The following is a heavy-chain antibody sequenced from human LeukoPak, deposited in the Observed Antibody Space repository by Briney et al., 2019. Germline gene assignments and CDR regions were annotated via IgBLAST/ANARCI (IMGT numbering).Heavy chain of an antibody. CDR2: INGGGSST. J-gene: IGHJ4*02. CDR3: ARGPSSNWGDFDY. CDR1: GFTSSSYW. D-gene: IGHD7-27*01. Sequence: PGGSLRLSCAASGFTSSSYWMHWVRQAPGKGLVWVSRINGGGSSTNYADSVKGRFTISRDNAKNTLYLQMNSLRGEDTAVYYCARGPSSNWGDFDYWGRGTLVIASS. V-gene: IGHV3-74*01.